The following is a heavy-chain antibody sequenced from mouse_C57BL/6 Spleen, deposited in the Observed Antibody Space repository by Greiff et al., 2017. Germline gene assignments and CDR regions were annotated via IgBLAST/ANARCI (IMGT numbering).Heavy chain of an antibody. D-gene: IGHD2-3*01. CDR3: TRDDGYQYYFDY. CDR1: GFTFSSYA. V-gene: IGHV5-9-1*02. CDR2: ISSGGDYI. Sequence: EVQLVESGEGLVKPGGSLKLSCAASGFTFSSYAMSWVRQTPEKRLEWVAYISSGGDYIYYADTVKGRFTISRDNARNTLYLQMSSLKSEDTAMYYCTRDDGYQYYFDYWGQGTTLTVSS. J-gene: IGHJ2*01.